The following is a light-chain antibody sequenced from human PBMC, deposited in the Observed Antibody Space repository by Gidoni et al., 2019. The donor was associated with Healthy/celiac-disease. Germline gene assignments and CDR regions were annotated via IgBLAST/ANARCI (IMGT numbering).Light chain of an antibody. V-gene: IGLV1-51*02. CDR1: SSNSGNNY. J-gene: IGLJ2*01. Sequence: QSVLTQPPSVSAAPGQKVTISCSGSSSNSGNNYVSWYQQLPGTAPKLLIYENNKRPSGIPDRFSGSKSGTSATLGITGLQTGDEADYYCGTWDSSLSAVVFGGGTKLXVX. CDR2: ENN. CDR3: GTWDSSLSAVV.